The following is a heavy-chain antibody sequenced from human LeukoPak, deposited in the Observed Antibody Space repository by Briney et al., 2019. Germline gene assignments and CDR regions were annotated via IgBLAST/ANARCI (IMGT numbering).Heavy chain of an antibody. V-gene: IGHV1-2*02. J-gene: IGHJ4*02. Sequence: ASVTVSCKASGYTFTGYYMHWVRQAPGQGLEWMGWINPNSGGTHYAQKFQGRVTMTRDTSISTAYMELSRLRSDDTAVYYCAREALGVVPAAINYWGQGTLVTVSS. D-gene: IGHD2-2*01. CDR1: GYTFTGYY. CDR3: AREALGVVPAAINY. CDR2: INPNSGGT.